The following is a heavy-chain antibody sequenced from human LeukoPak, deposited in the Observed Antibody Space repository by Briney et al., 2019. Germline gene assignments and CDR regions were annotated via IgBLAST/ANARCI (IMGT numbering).Heavy chain of an antibody. Sequence: ASETLSLTCAVYGGSFSGYYWSWIRQPPGKGLEWIGEINHSGSTNYNPSLKSRVTISVDTSKNQFSLKLSSVTAADTAVYYCARATVDTAMGGFDYWGQGTLVTVSS. J-gene: IGHJ4*02. CDR2: INHSGST. D-gene: IGHD5-18*01. CDR1: GGSFSGYY. V-gene: IGHV4-34*01. CDR3: ARATVDTAMGGFDY.